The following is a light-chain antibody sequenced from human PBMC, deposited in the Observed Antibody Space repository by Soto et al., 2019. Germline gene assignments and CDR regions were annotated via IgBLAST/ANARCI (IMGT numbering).Light chain of an antibody. CDR2: GAS. CDR1: QSVSSTY. J-gene: IGKJ1*01. V-gene: IGKV3-20*01. Sequence: EIVLTQSPGTLSLYPGERAIFSCRASQSVSSTYLAWYQQKPGQAPRLLIYGASNRATGIPDRFSGSGSGTDFTLTISRLEPEDFAVYYCQQYGSSPETFGQGTKVDIK. CDR3: QQYGSSPET.